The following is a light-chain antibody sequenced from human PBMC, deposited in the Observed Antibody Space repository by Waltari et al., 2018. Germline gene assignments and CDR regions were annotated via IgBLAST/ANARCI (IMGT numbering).Light chain of an antibody. CDR1: SLRSFY. CDR3: NSRDSSGNDSV. J-gene: IGLJ6*01. Sequence: SSELTQDPAVSVALGQTVRLPCHGDSLRSFYAGWYQQKPGQAPVLVIYGKNKRPSGIPDRFSGSRSGNTASLTITGAQAEDEADYYCNSRDSSGNDSVFGSGTKVTVL. CDR2: GKN. V-gene: IGLV3-19*01.